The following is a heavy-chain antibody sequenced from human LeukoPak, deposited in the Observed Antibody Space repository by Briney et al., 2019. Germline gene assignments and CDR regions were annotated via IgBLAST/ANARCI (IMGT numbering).Heavy chain of an antibody. Sequence: TGGPLGLSFAASGFPFISYWMSWVRQAPGKGLEWGPSIKQDGNEKYYVNSVKGRFTISRDRAKNSLYLQMNSLRAEDTAIYCCARDLSSTWYRVIPFDAFNIWGQGTMVTVSS. J-gene: IGHJ3*02. V-gene: IGHV3-7*03. CDR3: ARDLSSTWYRVIPFDAFNI. CDR2: IKQDGNEK. D-gene: IGHD6-13*01. CDR1: GFPFISYW.